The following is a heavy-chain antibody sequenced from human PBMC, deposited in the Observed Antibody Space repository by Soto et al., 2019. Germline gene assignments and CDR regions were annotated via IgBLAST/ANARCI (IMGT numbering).Heavy chain of an antibody. V-gene: IGHV5-10-1*01. CDR1: GYNFTIYW. CDR3: ARGRVAVAPLDY. CDR2: IDPSDSYT. J-gene: IGHJ4*02. D-gene: IGHD6-19*01. Sequence: GESLKISCNGSGYNFTIYWIEWVRQMPEKGLEWMGRIDPSDSYTNYSPSFQGHVTISADKTISTAYLQWSSLKASDTAMYYCARGRVAVAPLDYWGQGTLVTVSS.